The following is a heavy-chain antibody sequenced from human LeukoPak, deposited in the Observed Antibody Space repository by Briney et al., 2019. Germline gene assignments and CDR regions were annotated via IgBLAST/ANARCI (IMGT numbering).Heavy chain of an antibody. Sequence: GSLSLSYAASGFTFSSYAMSWVRPAPGKGLEWVSAISGSGGSTYYSDSVKGRFTISRDNSKNTLYLQMNSLRAEDTAVYYCAKDHGSSGYPDAFDIWGQGTMVTVSS. D-gene: IGHD3-22*01. J-gene: IGHJ3*02. V-gene: IGHV3-23*01. CDR1: GFTFSSYA. CDR3: AKDHGSSGYPDAFDI. CDR2: ISGSGGST.